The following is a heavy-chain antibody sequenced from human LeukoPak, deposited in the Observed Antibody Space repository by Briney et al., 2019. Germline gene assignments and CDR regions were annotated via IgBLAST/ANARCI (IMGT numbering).Heavy chain of an antibody. D-gene: IGHD3-22*01. J-gene: IGHJ1*01. Sequence: PGGSLRLSCAASGFTFSSYGMHSVRQAPGKGLEWVAVISYDGSNKYYADSVKGRFTISRDNSKNTLYLQMNSLRTEDTAIYYCAKEDVVVITIRYFQHWGQGTLVTVSS. V-gene: IGHV3-30*18. CDR3: AKEDVVVITIRYFQH. CDR2: ISYDGSNK. CDR1: GFTFSSYG.